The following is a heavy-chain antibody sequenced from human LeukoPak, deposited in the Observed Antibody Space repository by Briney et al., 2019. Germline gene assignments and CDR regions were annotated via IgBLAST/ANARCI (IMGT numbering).Heavy chain of an antibody. J-gene: IGHJ4*02. CDR2: IYYSGST. V-gene: IGHV4-59*01. D-gene: IGHD6-6*01. CDR3: ARGRYSSSH. CDR1: GGSISSYY. Sequence: ASETLSLTCTVSGGSISSYYWSWIRQPPGKGLEWIGYIYYSGSTNYNPSLKSRVTISVDTSKNQFSLKLSSVTAADTAVYYCARGRYSSSHWGQGTLVTVSS.